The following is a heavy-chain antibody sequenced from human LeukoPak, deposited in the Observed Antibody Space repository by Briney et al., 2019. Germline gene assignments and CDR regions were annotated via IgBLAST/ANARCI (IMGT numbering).Heavy chain of an antibody. D-gene: IGHD2-15*01. Sequence: ASVKVSCKASGYTFTSYGISWVRQAPGQGLEWMGWISAYNGNTNYAQKLQGRVTMTTDTSTSTAYMELRSLRSKDTAVYYCARAAVVVVAATPYYYYMDVWGKGTTVTVSS. V-gene: IGHV1-18*01. J-gene: IGHJ6*03. CDR2: ISAYNGNT. CDR1: GYTFTSYG. CDR3: ARAAVVVVAATPYYYYMDV.